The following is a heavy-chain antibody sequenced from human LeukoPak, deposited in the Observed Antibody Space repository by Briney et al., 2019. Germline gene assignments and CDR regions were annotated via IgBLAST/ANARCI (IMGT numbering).Heavy chain of an antibody. Sequence: ASVKDSCKASGYTFTGYYMHWVRQAPGQGLEWMGGINPNSGGTNYAQKFQGRVTMTRDTSISTAYMELSRLRSDDTAVYYCARGASPHFDYDYVWGSSNYWYFDLWGRGTLVSVSS. D-gene: IGHD3-16*01. J-gene: IGHJ2*01. CDR3: ARGASPHFDYDYVWGSSNYWYFDL. CDR1: GYTFTGYY. CDR2: INPNSGGT. V-gene: IGHV1-2*02.